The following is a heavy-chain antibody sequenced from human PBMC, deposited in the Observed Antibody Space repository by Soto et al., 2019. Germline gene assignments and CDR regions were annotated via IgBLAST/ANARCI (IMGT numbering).Heavy chain of an antibody. J-gene: IGHJ6*02. Sequence: TSETLSLTCAVYGGSFSGYYWSWIRQPPGKGLEWIGEINHSGSTNYNPSLKSRVTISVDTSKNQFSLKLSSVTAADTAVYYCARLPKRLVAATYYYYYYGMDVWGQGTTVTVSS. D-gene: IGHD5-12*01. CDR1: GGSFSGYY. V-gene: IGHV4-34*01. CDR2: INHSGST. CDR3: ARLPKRLVAATYYYYYYGMDV.